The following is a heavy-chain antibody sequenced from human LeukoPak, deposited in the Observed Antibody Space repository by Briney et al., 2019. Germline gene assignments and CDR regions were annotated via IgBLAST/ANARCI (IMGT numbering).Heavy chain of an antibody. CDR2: INYSGST. CDR3: ARTKPYYNGSGSYYIFNWFDP. J-gene: IGHJ5*02. CDR1: GCSFSSYY. D-gene: IGHD3-10*01. V-gene: IGHV4-59*12. Sequence: SETLSLTCTVSGCSFSSYYWSWIRQPPGKGLECIGYINYSGSTTYNPSLKSRVTILVDTSNNQFSLKLSSVTAADTSVYYCARTKPYYNGSGSYYIFNWFDPWGQGTLVTVSS.